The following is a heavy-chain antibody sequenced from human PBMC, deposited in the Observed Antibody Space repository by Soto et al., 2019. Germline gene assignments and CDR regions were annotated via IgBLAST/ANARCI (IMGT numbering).Heavy chain of an antibody. D-gene: IGHD3-3*01. CDR3: ARGLGDFWSGYSLDY. CDR1: GDSVSSNSAA. Sequence: PSQTLSLTCAISGDSVSSNSAAWNWIRQSPSGGLEWLGRTYYRSKWYNDYAVSVKSRITINLDTSKNQFSLQLNSVTPEDTAVYYCARGLGDFWSGYSLDYWGQGTLVTVSS. J-gene: IGHJ4*02. CDR2: TYYRSKWYN. V-gene: IGHV6-1*01.